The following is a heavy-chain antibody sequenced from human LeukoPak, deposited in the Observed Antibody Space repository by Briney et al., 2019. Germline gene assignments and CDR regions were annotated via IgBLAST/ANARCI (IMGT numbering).Heavy chain of an antibody. CDR3: ARDLYGDYVTIGEYYFDF. Sequence: SETLSLTCTVSGGSISSYYWSWIRQPAGKGLEWIGRIYTSGSTNHNPSLKSRVTMSVDTSKNQFSLKLSSVTAADTAVYYCARDLYGDYVTIGEYYFDFWGQGTLVTVSS. D-gene: IGHD4-17*01. J-gene: IGHJ4*02. CDR2: IYTSGST. V-gene: IGHV4-4*07. CDR1: GGSISSYY.